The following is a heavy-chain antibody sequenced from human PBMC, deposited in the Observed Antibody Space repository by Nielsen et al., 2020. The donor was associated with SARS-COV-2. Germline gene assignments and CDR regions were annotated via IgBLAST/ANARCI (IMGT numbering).Heavy chain of an antibody. CDR1: GFTFDDYT. Sequence: GESLKISCAASGFTFDDYTMHWVRQIPGKGLEWVSVISWNGNRREYADSVRGRFTISRDKNSLYLQMKALKTEDTALYYCAKTQMTYSFGYVDSWGQGTLVTVSS. CDR2: ISWNGNRR. J-gene: IGHJ4*02. CDR3: AKTQMTYSFGYVDS. V-gene: IGHV3-43*01. D-gene: IGHD5-18*01.